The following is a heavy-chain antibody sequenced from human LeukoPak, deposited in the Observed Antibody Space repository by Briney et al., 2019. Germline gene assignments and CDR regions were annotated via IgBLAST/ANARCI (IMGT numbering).Heavy chain of an antibody. Sequence: ASVKVSCKASGYTFTSCVIHWVRQAPGQRLEWMGWINAGNGNTKYSQEFQDRVTITRDTSASTVYMELSSLRSGDMAVYYCARARYETRIWPKSRYDYYHYMDVWGKGTTVTVSS. J-gene: IGHJ6*03. CDR2: INAGNGNT. CDR1: GYTFTSCV. CDR3: ARARYETRIWPKSRYDYYHYMDV. V-gene: IGHV1-3*03. D-gene: IGHD2-15*01.